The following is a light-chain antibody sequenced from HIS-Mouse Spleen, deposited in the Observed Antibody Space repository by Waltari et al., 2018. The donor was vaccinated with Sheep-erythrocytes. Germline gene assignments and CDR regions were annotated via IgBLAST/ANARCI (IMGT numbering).Light chain of an antibody. CDR2: GAS. V-gene: IGKV3-20*01. CDR1: QSVSSSY. CDR3: QQYGSSPLT. Sequence: EIVLTQSPGTLSLSPGERATLSCRASQSVSSSYLAWYQQKPGQAPRLLIYGASSRATVIANGFSGSGSGTAFTRTISRLEPEDFAVYYCQQYGSSPLTFGGGTK. J-gene: IGKJ4*01.